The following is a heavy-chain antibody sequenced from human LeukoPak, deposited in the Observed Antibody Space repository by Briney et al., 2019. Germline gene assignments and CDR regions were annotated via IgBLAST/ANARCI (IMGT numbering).Heavy chain of an antibody. D-gene: IGHD3-16*01. V-gene: IGHV3-48*03. CDR2: ISSGGSTA. CDR1: GFTFSTYE. CDR3: ATRGGGIVYFDY. Sequence: GGSLRLSCAASGFTFSTYEMNWVRQAPGKGLEWVAYISSGGSTAHYADSVKGRFTISRDNAKDLLYLQMDSLRVEDTAVYYCATRGGGIVYFDYWGQGTLVPVSS. J-gene: IGHJ4*02.